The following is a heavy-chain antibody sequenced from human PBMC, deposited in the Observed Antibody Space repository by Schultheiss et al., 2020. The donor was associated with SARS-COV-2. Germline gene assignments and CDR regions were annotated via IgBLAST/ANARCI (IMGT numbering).Heavy chain of an antibody. CDR3: ARSLTAMGEFDP. J-gene: IGHJ5*02. CDR1: GASFSSYY. V-gene: IGHV4-34*01. Sequence: SETLSLTCAVYGASFSSYYWSWIRQPPGKGLEWIGEINHSGGTNYNSSLKSRVTISVATSKNQFSLKLSSVTAADTAVYYCARSLTAMGEFDPWGQGTLVTVSS. D-gene: IGHD5-18*01. CDR2: INHSGGT.